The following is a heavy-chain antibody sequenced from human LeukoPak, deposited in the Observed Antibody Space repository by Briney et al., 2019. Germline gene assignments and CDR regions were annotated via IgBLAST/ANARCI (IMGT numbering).Heavy chain of an antibody. CDR2: ISGSGIDT. D-gene: IGHD3-16*02. V-gene: IGHV3-23*01. CDR3: AKDGQLWLRYYYFDY. J-gene: IGHJ4*02. Sequence: GGSLRLSCAASGFTFSSYAMSWVRQAPGKGLEWVSTISGSGIDTYYADTVKGRFTTSRDNSKNTLYLQMNSLRAEDTAVYYCAKDGQLWLRYYYFDYWGQGTVVTVSS. CDR1: GFTFSSYA.